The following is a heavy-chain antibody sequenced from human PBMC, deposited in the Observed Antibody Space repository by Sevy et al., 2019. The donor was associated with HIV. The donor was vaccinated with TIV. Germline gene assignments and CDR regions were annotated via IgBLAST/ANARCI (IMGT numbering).Heavy chain of an antibody. V-gene: IGHV4-61*01. CDR2: IYYSGST. J-gene: IGHJ4*02. CDR1: GGSVSSGSYY. CDR3: AREARLVNYFDY. D-gene: IGHD1-26*01. Sequence: SETLSLTCTVSGGSVSSGSYYWSWLRQPPGKGLEWIGYIYYSGSTNYNPSLKSRVTISVDTSKNQFSLKLSSVTAADTAVYYCAREARLVNYFDYWGQGTLVTVSS.